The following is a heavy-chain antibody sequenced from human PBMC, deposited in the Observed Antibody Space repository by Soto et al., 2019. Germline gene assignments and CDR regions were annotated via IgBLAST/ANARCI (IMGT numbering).Heavy chain of an antibody. D-gene: IGHD6-25*01. Sequence: QVQLVQSGAEVKKPGASVKLSCRTSGYTFTHYYIHWVRQAPGQGLEWLAIINPASGSTNYAQDFLGRVTVTMDTSTTTVYMELSGVSAEDTAIFYCARHLAAGDHWGQGTLVTVSS. V-gene: IGHV1-46*01. CDR2: INPASGST. CDR1: GYTFTHYY. J-gene: IGHJ4*02. CDR3: ARHLAAGDH.